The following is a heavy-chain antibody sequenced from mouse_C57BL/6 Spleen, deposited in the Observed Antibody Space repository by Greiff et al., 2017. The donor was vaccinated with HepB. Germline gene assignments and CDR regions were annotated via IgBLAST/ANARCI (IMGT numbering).Heavy chain of an antibody. CDR3: ARDYGSSYWYFDV. CDR1: GFTFSDYG. Sequence: EVQLVESGGGLVKPGGSLKLSCAASGFTFSDYGMHWVRQAPEKGLEWVAYISSGSSTIYYADTVKGRFTISRDNAKNTPFLQMTSLRSEDTAMYYCARDYGSSYWYFDVWGTGTTVTVSS. D-gene: IGHD1-1*01. J-gene: IGHJ1*03. CDR2: ISSGSSTI. V-gene: IGHV5-17*01.